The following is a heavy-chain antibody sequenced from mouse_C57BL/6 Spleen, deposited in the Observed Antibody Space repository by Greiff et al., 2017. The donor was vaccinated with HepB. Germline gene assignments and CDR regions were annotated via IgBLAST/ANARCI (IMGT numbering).Heavy chain of an antibody. CDR2: IYPGDGDT. V-gene: IGHV1-82*01. D-gene: IGHD3-2*02. J-gene: IGHJ4*01. CDR3: ARDGGSSGYDAMDY. Sequence: VQLQQSGPELVKPGASVKISCKASGYAFSSSWMNWVKQRPGKGLEWIGRIYPGDGDTNYNGKFKGKATLTADKSSSTAYMQLSSLTSEDSAVYFCARDGGSSGYDAMDYWGQGTSVTVSS. CDR1: GYAFSSSW.